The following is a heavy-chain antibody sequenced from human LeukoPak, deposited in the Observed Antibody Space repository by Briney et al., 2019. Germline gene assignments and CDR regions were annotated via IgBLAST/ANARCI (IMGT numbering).Heavy chain of an antibody. CDR3: TREMATIGGGSDY. D-gene: IGHD5-24*01. Sequence: PGGSLRLPCAASGFTFSGSAMHWVRQASGKGLEWVGRIRSKANSYATAYAASVKGRFTISRDDSKNTAYLQMNSLKTEDTAVYYCTREMATIGGGSDYWGQGTLVTVSS. CDR1: GFTFSGSA. J-gene: IGHJ4*02. CDR2: IRSKANSYAT. V-gene: IGHV3-73*01.